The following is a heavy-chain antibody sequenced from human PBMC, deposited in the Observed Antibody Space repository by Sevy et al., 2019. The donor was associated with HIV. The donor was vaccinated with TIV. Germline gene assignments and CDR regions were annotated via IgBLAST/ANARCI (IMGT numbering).Heavy chain of an antibody. CDR3: AKGEEMATIFFDY. Sequence: GGSLRLSCAASGFTFISYAMSWVRQAPGKGLEWVSAISGSGGSTYYADSVKGRFTISRDNSKNTLYLQMNSLRAEDTAVYYCAKGEEMATIFFDYWGQGTLVTVSS. CDR2: ISGSGGST. V-gene: IGHV3-23*01. CDR1: GFTFISYA. J-gene: IGHJ4*02. D-gene: IGHD5-12*01.